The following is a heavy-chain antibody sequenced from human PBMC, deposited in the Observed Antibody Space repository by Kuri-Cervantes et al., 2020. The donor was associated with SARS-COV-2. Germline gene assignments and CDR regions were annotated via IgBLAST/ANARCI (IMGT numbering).Heavy chain of an antibody. Sequence: ASVKVSCKASGYTFTSYGISWVRQAPGQGREWMGWISAYNGNTSYAQKLQGRVTMTTDTSTSTAYMELRSLRSDNTAVYYCARGPVIAVAAGFDYWGQGTLVTVSS. J-gene: IGHJ4*02. V-gene: IGHV1-18*01. D-gene: IGHD6-19*01. CDR3: ARGPVIAVAAGFDY. CDR1: GYTFTSYG. CDR2: ISAYNGNT.